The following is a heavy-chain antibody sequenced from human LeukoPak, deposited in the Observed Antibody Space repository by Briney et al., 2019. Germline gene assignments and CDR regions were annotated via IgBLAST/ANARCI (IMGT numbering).Heavy chain of an antibody. Sequence: GGSLRLSCAASGFAFRNYYMDWIRQAPGKGLEWVAYISNSGTIIYYAESVKGRFPISRDNAKNSLYLQMNSLRAEDTALYYCARDLAMAGRDLDYWGQGTLVTVSS. D-gene: IGHD6-19*01. V-gene: IGHV3-11*01. J-gene: IGHJ4*02. CDR3: ARDLAMAGRDLDY. CDR2: ISNSGTII. CDR1: GFAFRNYY.